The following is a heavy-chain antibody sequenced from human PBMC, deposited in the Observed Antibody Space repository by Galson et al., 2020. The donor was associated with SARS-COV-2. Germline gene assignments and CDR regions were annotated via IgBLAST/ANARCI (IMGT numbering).Heavy chain of an antibody. CDR3: ATAPPYSGSYYNWFDP. Sequence: GESLKISYKVSGYTLTELSMHWVRQAPGKGLEWMGGFDPEDGETIYAQKFQGRVTMTEDTSTDTAYMELSSLRSEDTAVYYCATAPPYSGSYYNWFDPWGQGTLVTVSS. D-gene: IGHD1-26*01. V-gene: IGHV1-24*01. CDR2: FDPEDGET. CDR1: GYTLTELS. J-gene: IGHJ5*02.